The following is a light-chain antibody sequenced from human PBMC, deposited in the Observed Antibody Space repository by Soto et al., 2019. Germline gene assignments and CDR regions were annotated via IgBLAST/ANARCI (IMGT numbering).Light chain of an antibody. V-gene: IGLV2-23*01. J-gene: IGLJ3*02. CDR1: NSDVG. CDR2: DGS. Sequence: QSALTQPASVSGSPGQSITISCTGTNSDVGVSWYQQHPGKAPKLIIYDGSKRPSGVSNRFSGSKSGNTASLIISGLQAEDEANYYCCSYAGNWVFGGGTKVTVL. CDR3: CSYAGNWV.